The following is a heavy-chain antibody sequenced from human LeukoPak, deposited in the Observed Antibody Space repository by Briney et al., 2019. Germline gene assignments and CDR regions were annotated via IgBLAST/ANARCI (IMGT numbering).Heavy chain of an antibody. CDR2: VHRDGYA. CDR1: GAPITYY. CDR3: ASAVVTRPFNWFDP. D-gene: IGHD2-21*02. Sequence: PSETLSLTCAVSGAPITYYWSWVRQPPGKGLEWIGEVHRDGYANVNPSLKSRVTMSVDKSKNQFSLKLSSVTAADTAVYYCASAVVTRPFNWFDPWGQGTLVTVSS. V-gene: IGHV4-4*02. J-gene: IGHJ5*02.